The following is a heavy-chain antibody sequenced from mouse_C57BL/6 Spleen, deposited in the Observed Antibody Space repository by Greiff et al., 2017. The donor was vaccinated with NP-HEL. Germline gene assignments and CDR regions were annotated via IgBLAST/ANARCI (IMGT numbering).Heavy chain of an antibody. J-gene: IGHJ4*01. CDR2: IDPSDSYT. CDR3: ASIYYGNFYYAMDY. Sequence: QVQLQQPGAELVMPGASVKLSCKASGYTFTSYWMHWVKQRPGQGLEWIGEIDPSDSYTNYNQKFKGKSTLTVDKSSSTAYMQRSSLTSEDSAVYYCASIYYGNFYYAMDYWGQGTSVTVSS. CDR1: GYTFTSYW. D-gene: IGHD2-1*01. V-gene: IGHV1-69*01.